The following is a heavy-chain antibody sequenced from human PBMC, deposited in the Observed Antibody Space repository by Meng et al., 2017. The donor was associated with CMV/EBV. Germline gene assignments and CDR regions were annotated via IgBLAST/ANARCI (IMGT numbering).Heavy chain of an antibody. Sequence: SGFTFSAYALGWVRQAPGKGLEWVSSISGTGGNTYYADSVKGRFTISRDDSHNTLFLHMNSLRAEDTAVYYCAKADYYDGSGYYFDYWGQGTLVTVSS. CDR3: AKADYYDGSGYYFDY. V-gene: IGHV3-23*01. CDR1: GFTFSAYA. J-gene: IGHJ4*02. D-gene: IGHD3-22*01. CDR2: ISGTGGNT.